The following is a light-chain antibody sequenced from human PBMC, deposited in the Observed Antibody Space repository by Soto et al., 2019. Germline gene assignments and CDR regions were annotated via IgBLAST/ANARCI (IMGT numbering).Light chain of an antibody. CDR1: NSNIQNNI. J-gene: IGLJ2*01. Sequence: QPVLTQPPSASGTPGQRVTISCSGSNSNIQNNIVNWYQQLPGTAPKLLIYNTNQRPSGVPDRFSGSKSGTSASLAISGLQSEDEADYFCAAWDDSLNGVVFGGGTKLTVL. CDR2: NTN. CDR3: AAWDDSLNGVV. V-gene: IGLV1-44*01.